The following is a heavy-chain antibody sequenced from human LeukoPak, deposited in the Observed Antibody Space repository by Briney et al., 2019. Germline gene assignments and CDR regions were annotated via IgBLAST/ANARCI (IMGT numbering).Heavy chain of an antibody. V-gene: IGHV3-30*02. CDR2: IRYDGSNK. D-gene: IGHD3-9*01. J-gene: IGHJ4*02. CDR1: GFTFSSYG. CDR3: AKEDYDILTGSAFDY. Sequence: GGSLRLSCAASGFTFSSYGMHWVRQAPGKGLEWVAFIRYDGSNKYYADSVKGRFTISRDNSKNTLYLQMNSLRAEDTAVYYCAKEDYDILTGSAFDYWGQGTLVTVS.